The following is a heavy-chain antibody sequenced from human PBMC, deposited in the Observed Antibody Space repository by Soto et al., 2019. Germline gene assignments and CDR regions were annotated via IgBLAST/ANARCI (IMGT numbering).Heavy chain of an antibody. CDR1: GYTFNFYG. D-gene: IGHD7-27*01. V-gene: IGHV1-18*01. CDR3: ARDPKTSGGQNWAFNYFDS. Sequence: GASVKVSCKASGYTFNFYGITWVRQAPGQGLEWMGWISGFNGNTNYAADLQGRVTMTTDTSTSTLYLQVDSLGPEDAAVYYCARDPKTSGGQNWAFNYFDSWGQGTLVTVSS. J-gene: IGHJ4*02. CDR2: ISGFNGNT.